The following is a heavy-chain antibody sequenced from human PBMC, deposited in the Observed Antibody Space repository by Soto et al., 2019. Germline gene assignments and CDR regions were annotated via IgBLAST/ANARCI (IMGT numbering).Heavy chain of an antibody. CDR3: AKRTVGWYFDL. D-gene: IGHD4-17*01. J-gene: IGHJ2*01. CDR1: GFTFSSYA. V-gene: IGHV3-23*01. Sequence: GGSLRLSCGASGFTFSSYAMHWVRQAPGKGLEWVSVISGSGGSTYYADSVKGRFTISRDNSKNTLYLQMNSLRAEDTAVYYCAKRTVGWYFDLWGRGTLVTVSS. CDR2: ISGSGGST.